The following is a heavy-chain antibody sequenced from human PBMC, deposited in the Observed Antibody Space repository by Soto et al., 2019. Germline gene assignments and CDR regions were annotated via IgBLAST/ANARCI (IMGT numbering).Heavy chain of an antibody. Sequence: GESLKISCKASGYIFTTFWISWLRQMPGKGLEWMGRIDPSDSYSHYNPSFQGHVIMSVDRSTSTAFLRWSSPEASDTAIYYCTRPLGKDSSYFSSYNAMDVWGQGTTVTVSS. CDR2: IDPSDSYS. V-gene: IGHV5-10-1*01. CDR3: TRPLGKDSSYFSSYNAMDV. J-gene: IGHJ6*02. CDR1: GYIFTTFW. D-gene: IGHD3-22*01.